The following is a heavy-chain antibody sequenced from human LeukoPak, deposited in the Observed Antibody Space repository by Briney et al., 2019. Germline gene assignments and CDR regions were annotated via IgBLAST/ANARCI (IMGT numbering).Heavy chain of an antibody. CDR3: ARIYDISYYFDY. CDR2: IYSGGST. D-gene: IGHD3-9*01. J-gene: IGHJ4*02. Sequence: GGSLRLSCAASGFTVSSNYMSWVRQAPGKGLEWVSVIYSGGSTYYADSVKGRFTISRDNSKNTLYLQMNSLRAEDTAVYYCARIYDISYYFDYWGQGTLVTVSS. V-gene: IGHV3-53*01. CDR1: GFTVSSNY.